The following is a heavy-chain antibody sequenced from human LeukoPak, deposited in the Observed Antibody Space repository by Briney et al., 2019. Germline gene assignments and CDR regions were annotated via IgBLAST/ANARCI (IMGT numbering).Heavy chain of an antibody. CDR1: GFTFSSYA. Sequence: GGSLRLSCAASGFTFSSYAMSWVRQAPGKGLEWVSAISGSGGSTYYADSVKGRFTISRDNAKNSLYLQMNSLRAEDTAVYYCARDSWRYCSSTSCYTPYYFDYWGQGTLVTVSS. V-gene: IGHV3-23*01. CDR2: ISGSGGST. CDR3: ARDSWRYCSSTSCYTPYYFDY. J-gene: IGHJ4*02. D-gene: IGHD2-2*02.